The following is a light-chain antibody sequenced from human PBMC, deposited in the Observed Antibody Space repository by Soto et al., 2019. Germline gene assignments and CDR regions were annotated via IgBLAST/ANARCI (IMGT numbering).Light chain of an antibody. CDR2: KAS. Sequence: DIQMTQSPSTLSGSVGDRVTLTCRASQTISSWLAWYQQKPGKAPKLLIYKASTLKSGVPSRFSGSGSGTAVPLTISSLQPDDFATYYCQHYNSYSEAFGQGTKVELK. CDR3: QHYNSYSEA. CDR1: QTISSW. V-gene: IGKV1-5*03. J-gene: IGKJ1*01.